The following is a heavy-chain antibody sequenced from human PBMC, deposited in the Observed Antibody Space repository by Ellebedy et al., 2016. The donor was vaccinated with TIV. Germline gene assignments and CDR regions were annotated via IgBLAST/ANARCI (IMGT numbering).Heavy chain of an antibody. CDR3: AREGGSYQLDY. CDR2: INHSGST. V-gene: IGHV4-34*01. J-gene: IGHJ4*02. D-gene: IGHD1-26*01. Sequence: MPSETLSLTCAVYGGSFSVNYRSWIRQSPGKGLEWIGEINHSGSTNYNPSLKSRVSILVDTSKNQFSLKLSSVTAADTAVYYCAREGGSYQLDYWGQGTLVTVSS. CDR1: GGSFSVNY.